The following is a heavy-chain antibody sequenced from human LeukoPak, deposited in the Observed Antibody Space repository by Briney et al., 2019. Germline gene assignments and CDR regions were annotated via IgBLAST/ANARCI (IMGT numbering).Heavy chain of an antibody. V-gene: IGHV3-23*01. Sequence: GGSLRLSCAASGFTFSSYAMSWVRQAPGKGLEWVSAISGSGGSTYYADSVKGRFTISRDNSKNTLYLQMNSLRAEGTAVYYCAKEGYDSSGYSFYYFDYWGQGTLVTVSS. J-gene: IGHJ4*02. D-gene: IGHD3-22*01. CDR2: ISGSGGST. CDR3: AKEGYDSSGYSFYYFDY. CDR1: GFTFSSYA.